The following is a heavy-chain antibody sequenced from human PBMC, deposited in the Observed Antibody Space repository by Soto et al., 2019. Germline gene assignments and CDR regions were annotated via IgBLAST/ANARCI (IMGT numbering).Heavy chain of an antibody. CDR1: GGSFSDFY. CDR3: AQRTLTNWFDP. CDR2: INHSGDT. V-gene: IGHV4-34*01. Sequence: QVQLQQWGAGLLKPSETLSLTCAVYGGSFSDFYWNWIRQSPGKGLEWIGEINHSGDTNYNPSLKRRVTISADTSKNQFSLQLNSVTATDTAVYYCAQRTLTNWFDPWGQGTPVTVSS. J-gene: IGHJ5*02. D-gene: IGHD4-4*01.